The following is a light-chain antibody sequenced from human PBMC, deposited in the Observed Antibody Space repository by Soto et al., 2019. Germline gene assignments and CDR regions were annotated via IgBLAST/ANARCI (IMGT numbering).Light chain of an antibody. CDR2: GAS. CDR3: HQYGRSPPYT. CDR1: QSVSSSY. V-gene: IGKV3-20*01. Sequence: EIVLTQSPGTLSLSPVERATLSCRASQSVSSSYLAWYQQKPGQAPRLLIYGASSRATGIPDRFSGSGSGTDCTLTIIRLEPEDFAVYYCHQYGRSPPYTFGQGTKLEIK. J-gene: IGKJ2*01.